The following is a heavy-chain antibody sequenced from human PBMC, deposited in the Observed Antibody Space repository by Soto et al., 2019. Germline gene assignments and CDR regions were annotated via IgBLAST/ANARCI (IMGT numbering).Heavy chain of an antibody. D-gene: IGHD3-22*01. CDR2: ISSSGGST. CDR3: AKVRGYDSSGFYRDRYFDY. Sequence: EVQLLESGGGLVQPGGSLRLSCAASGFTFSSYAMSWVRQAPGKGLEWVSSISSSGGSTFYADSVKGRFTISRDNSKNTLYLQMNSLRAEDTAVYYWAKVRGYDSSGFYRDRYFDYWGQGTLVTVSS. V-gene: IGHV3-23*01. CDR1: GFTFSSYA. J-gene: IGHJ4*02.